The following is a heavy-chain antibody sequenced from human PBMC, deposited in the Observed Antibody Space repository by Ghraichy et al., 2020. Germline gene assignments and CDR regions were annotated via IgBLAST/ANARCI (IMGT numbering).Heavy chain of an antibody. D-gene: IGHD2-21*02. CDR3: ARDRLPLNGDFVS. Sequence: GGSLRLSCVASGFPFSDYSMNWVRQASGKGLEWVSSIDLTSSYIYYADSLKGRFTISRDNARNSLYLQMNSLRAEDTAVYYCARDRLPLNGDFVSWGQGSLVTVSS. CDR1: GFPFSDYS. V-gene: IGHV3-21*01. CDR2: IDLTSSYI. J-gene: IGHJ5*01.